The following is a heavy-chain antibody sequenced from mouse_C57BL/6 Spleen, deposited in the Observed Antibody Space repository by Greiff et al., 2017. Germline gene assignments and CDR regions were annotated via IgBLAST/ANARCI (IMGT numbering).Heavy chain of an antibody. Sequence: EVQRVESGGGLVKPGGSLKLSSAASGFTFSDYGMHWVRQAPEKGLEWVAYISSGSSTIYYADTVKGRFTISRDNAKNTLFLKMTSLMSEDTAMYYCARGYYYGSNLFDYWGQGTTLTVSS. J-gene: IGHJ2*01. CDR1: GFTFSDYG. D-gene: IGHD1-1*01. V-gene: IGHV5-17*01. CDR2: ISSGSSTI. CDR3: ARGYYYGSNLFDY.